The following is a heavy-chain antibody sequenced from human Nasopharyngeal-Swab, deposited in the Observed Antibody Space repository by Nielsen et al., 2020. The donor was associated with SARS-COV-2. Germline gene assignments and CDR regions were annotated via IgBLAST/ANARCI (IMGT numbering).Heavy chain of an antibody. J-gene: IGHJ3*02. V-gene: IGHV1-18*01. CDR1: GYTFNSYG. CDR3: ASAPYYSGTYYSFDI. D-gene: IGHD1-26*01. CDR2: SRIYTGNT. Sequence: ASVKVSCKASGYTFNSYGVTWVRQAPGQGLEWMGWSRIYTGNTNYAQKFQGRVTMTTDTSTRTAYMELRSLRSDDTAVYYCASAPYYSGTYYSFDIWGQGTMVIVSS.